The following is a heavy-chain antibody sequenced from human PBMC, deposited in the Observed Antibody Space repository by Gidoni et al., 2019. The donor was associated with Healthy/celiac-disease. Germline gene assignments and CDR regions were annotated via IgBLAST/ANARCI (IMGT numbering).Heavy chain of an antibody. D-gene: IGHD3-10*01. V-gene: IGHV1-46*01. CDR2: INPSGGST. CDR1: GYTFTSYY. CDR3: ARGGGAMVRGVIITYRAGYYFDY. Sequence: QVQLVQSGAEVKKPGASVKVSCKASGYTFTSYYLHWVRRAPGQGLEWMGIINPSGGSTSYAQKFQGRVTMTRDTSTSTVYMELSSLRSEDTAVYYCARGGGAMVRGVIITYRAGYYFDYWGQGTLVTVSS. J-gene: IGHJ4*02.